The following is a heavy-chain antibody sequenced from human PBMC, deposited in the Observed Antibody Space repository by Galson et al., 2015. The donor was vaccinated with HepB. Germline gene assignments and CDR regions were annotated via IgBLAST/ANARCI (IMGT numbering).Heavy chain of an antibody. D-gene: IGHD1-26*01. J-gene: IGHJ4*02. Sequence: SVKVSCKASGYTFTSYAMHWVRQAPGQRLEWMGWINAGNGNTKYSQKFQGRVTITRDTSASTAYMELSSLRSEDTAGYYCARVASGSYYYFDYWGQGTLVTVSS. V-gene: IGHV1-3*01. CDR1: GYTFTSYA. CDR3: ARVASGSYYYFDY. CDR2: INAGNGNT.